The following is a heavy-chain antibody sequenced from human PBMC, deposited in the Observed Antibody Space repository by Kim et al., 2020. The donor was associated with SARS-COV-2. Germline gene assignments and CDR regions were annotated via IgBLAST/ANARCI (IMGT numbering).Heavy chain of an antibody. CDR3: AREAYRGSPNNDAFDI. CDR2: IYHSGST. Sequence: SETLSLTCTVSGYSISSGYYWGWIRQPPGKGLEWIGSIYHSGSTYYNPSLKSRVTISVDTSKNPFSLKLSSVTAADTAVYYCAREAYRGSPNNDAFDIWGQGTMVTVSS. V-gene: IGHV4-38-2*02. D-gene: IGHD3-10*01. CDR1: GYSISSGYY. J-gene: IGHJ3*02.